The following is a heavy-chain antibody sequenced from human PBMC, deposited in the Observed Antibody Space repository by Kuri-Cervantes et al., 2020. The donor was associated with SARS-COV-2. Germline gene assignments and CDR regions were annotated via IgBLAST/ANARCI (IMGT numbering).Heavy chain of an antibody. CDR2: IYTSGST. CDR3: ARDAPPDYYDSSGYDAFDI. J-gene: IGHJ3*02. CDR1: GGSISSYY. V-gene: IGHV4-4*07. D-gene: IGHD3-22*01. Sequence: SETLSLSCTVSGGSISSYYWGWIRQPAGKGLEWIGRIYTSGSTNYNPSLKRRVTMSVDTSKNQFSLKLSSVTAADTDVYYCARDAPPDYYDSSGYDAFDIWGQGTMVTVSS.